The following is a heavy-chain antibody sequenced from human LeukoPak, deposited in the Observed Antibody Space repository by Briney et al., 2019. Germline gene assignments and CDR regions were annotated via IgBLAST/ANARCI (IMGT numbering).Heavy chain of an antibody. CDR3: ARDPKSCSSTSCQGDY. Sequence: GGSLRLSCAASGSTFSSYSMNWVRQAPGKGLEWVSSISSSSSYIYYADSVKGRFTISRDNAKNSLYLQMNSLRAEDTAVYYCARDPKSCSSTSCQGDYWGQGTLVTVSS. V-gene: IGHV3-21*01. J-gene: IGHJ4*02. D-gene: IGHD2-2*01. CDR2: ISSSSSYI. CDR1: GSTFSSYS.